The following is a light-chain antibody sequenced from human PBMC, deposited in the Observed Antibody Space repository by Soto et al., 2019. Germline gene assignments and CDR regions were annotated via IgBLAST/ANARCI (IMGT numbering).Light chain of an antibody. V-gene: IGKV3-11*01. CDR1: QSVSSY. J-gene: IGKJ1*01. CDR2: DAS. Sequence: EIVLTQSPATLSLSPGERATLSCRASQSVSSYLAWYQQKPGQAPRLLIYDASNRATGIPARFSGSGSGTDFTITIISLEPEDFAVYYCKQRSNWPRTFGKGTKVEIK. CDR3: KQRSNWPRT.